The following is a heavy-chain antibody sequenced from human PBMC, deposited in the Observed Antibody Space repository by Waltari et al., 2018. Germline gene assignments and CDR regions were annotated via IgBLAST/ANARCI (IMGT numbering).Heavy chain of an antibody. D-gene: IGHD3-16*01. Sequence: EVQLLESGGGLVQPGQSLIFSCAASGFTFNSYAMSWVRHAPGKRLEWFSALSDGGESKYYADSVKGRFTSSRDNSMNTLYLQMNNLRVEDTAVYYCARALWGGFDYWGQGTLLTVSS. V-gene: IGHV3-23*01. CDR1: GFTFNSYA. J-gene: IGHJ4*02. CDR3: ARALWGGFDY. CDR2: LSDGGESK.